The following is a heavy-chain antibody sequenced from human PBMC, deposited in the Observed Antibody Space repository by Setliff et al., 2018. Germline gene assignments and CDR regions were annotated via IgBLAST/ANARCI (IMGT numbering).Heavy chain of an antibody. Sequence: GASVKVSCKASGYTFTSYDINWVRQATGQGLEWMGWMNPNSGNTGYAQKFQGRVTMTRNTSISTAYMELSSLRSEDTAVYYCARSVSTGPTPFYWYFDLWGRGTLVTVSS. CDR3: ARSVSTGPTPFYWYFDL. D-gene: IGHD1-1*01. V-gene: IGHV1-8*01. J-gene: IGHJ2*01. CDR1: GYTFTSYD. CDR2: MNPNSGNT.